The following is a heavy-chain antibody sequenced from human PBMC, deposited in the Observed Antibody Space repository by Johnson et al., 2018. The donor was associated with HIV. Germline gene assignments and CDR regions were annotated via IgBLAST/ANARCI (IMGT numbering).Heavy chain of an antibody. Sequence: VQLVESGGGVVQPGGSLRLSCAASGFSVTSKYLSWVRQARGKGLEWVSLIHSAGSTSYADSVKGRFTIPRDNSKNTLYLQMNSLRAEDTAVYYCAREYYGSGSDAFDIWGQGTMVTVSS. J-gene: IGHJ3*02. V-gene: IGHV3-66*01. CDR2: IHSAGST. CDR3: AREYYGSGSDAFDI. D-gene: IGHD3-10*01. CDR1: GFSVTSKY.